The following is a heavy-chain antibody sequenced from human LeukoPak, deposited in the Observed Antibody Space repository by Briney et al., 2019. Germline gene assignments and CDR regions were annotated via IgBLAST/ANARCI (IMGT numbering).Heavy chain of an antibody. J-gene: IGHJ6*03. CDR3: AKDDGGSYYPYYYYMGV. CDR2: VRYDGSNE. Sequence: GGSLRLSCAASGFTFSNYGMHWVRQAPGKGLEWVAFVRYDGSNENYADSVKGRFTSSRDNSKNTLYLQMNSLRAEDTAVYYCAKDDGGSYYPYYYYMGVWGKGTTVTISS. D-gene: IGHD1-26*01. CDR1: GFTFSNYG. V-gene: IGHV3-30*02.